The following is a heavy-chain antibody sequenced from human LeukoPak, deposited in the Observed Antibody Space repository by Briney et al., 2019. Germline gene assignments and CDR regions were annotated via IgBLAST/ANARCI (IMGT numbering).Heavy chain of an antibody. CDR1: GGSMSSNSYY. CDR3: ARYYGSGTSPLTGGQKYQWFDP. D-gene: IGHD3-10*01. V-gene: IGHV4-39*01. Sequence: SETLSLTCTVSGGSMSSNSYYWGWIRQTPGKGLEWIGNIFYSGSTYYNPSLESRVTISVDTSKNQFSLKLSSVTTADTALYYCARYYGSGTSPLTGGQKYQWFDPWGQGTLVIVSS. J-gene: IGHJ5*02. CDR2: IFYSGST.